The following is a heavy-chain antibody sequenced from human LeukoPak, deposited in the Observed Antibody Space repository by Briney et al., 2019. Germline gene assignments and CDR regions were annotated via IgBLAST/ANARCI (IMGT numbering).Heavy chain of an antibody. CDR2: IYYSGST. CDR3: ARVAAAVGSFDY. Sequence: SETLSLTCTVSGGSISSGDYYWSWIRQPPGKGLEWIGYIYYSGSTYYNPSLKSRVTISVDTSKNQFSLKLSSVTAADTAVYYCARVAAAVGSFDYWGQGTLVTVSS. J-gene: IGHJ4*02. D-gene: IGHD6-25*01. V-gene: IGHV4-30-4*01. CDR1: GGSISSGDYY.